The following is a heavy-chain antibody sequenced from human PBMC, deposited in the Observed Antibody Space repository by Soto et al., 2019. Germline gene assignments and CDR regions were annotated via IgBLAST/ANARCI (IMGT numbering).Heavy chain of an antibody. J-gene: IGHJ6*03. CDR1: GFTFDDYA. Sequence: GGSLRLSCAASGFTFDDYAMHWVRQAPGKGLEWVSGISWNSGSIGYADSVKGRFTISRDNAKNSLYLQMNSLRAEDTALYYCKKESVVPDELTGGCYYYMDVWGKGTTVTVSS. D-gene: IGHD2-15*01. CDR2: ISWNSGSI. V-gene: IGHV3-9*01. CDR3: KKESVVPDELTGGCYYYMDV.